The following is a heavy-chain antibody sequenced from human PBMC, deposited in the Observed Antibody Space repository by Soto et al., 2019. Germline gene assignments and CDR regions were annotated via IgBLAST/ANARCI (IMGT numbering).Heavy chain of an antibody. CDR3: AKAVVAATWVSDYYHHYRLAV. Sequence: PGGSLRLSCAASGFTFSSYAMSWVRQAPGKGLEWVSAISGSGGSTYYADSVKGRFTISRDNSKNTLYLQMNSLRAEDTAVYYCAKAVVAATWVSDYYHHYRLAVRGQGTTVTVSS. D-gene: IGHD2-15*01. V-gene: IGHV3-23*01. J-gene: IGHJ6*02. CDR1: GFTFSSYA. CDR2: ISGSGGST.